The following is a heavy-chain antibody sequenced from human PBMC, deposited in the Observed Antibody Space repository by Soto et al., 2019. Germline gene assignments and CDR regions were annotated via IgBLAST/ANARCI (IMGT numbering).Heavy chain of an antibody. J-gene: IGHJ4*02. CDR1: GFTFNNYA. V-gene: IGHV3-23*01. CDR3: AKGRGGSGSLTPRVDF. Sequence: EVQLLESGGGLVQPGGSLRLSCAASGFTFNNYAMTWVRQAPGKGLEWVSAISGGGDTTSYADSVKGRFTVSRDGDKTTLYLQMSSLRAEDTALYYCAKGRGGSGSLTPRVDFWGQGTLVTVSS. CDR2: ISGGGDTT. D-gene: IGHD3-10*01.